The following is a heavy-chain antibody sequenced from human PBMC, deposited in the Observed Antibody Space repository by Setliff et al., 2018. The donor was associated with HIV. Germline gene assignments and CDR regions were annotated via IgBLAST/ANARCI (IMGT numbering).Heavy chain of an antibody. CDR3: ARGGGDTMVRGVIIPNWFDP. D-gene: IGHD3-10*01. CDR2: INHSGST. V-gene: IGHV4-34*01. CDR1: GGSFSAYY. J-gene: IGHJ5*02. Sequence: SETLSLTCAVYGGSFSAYYWSWIRQPPGKGLEWIGEINHSGSTNYNSSLKSRVTMSVDTSKNQFSLKLSSVTAADTAVYYCARGGGDTMVRGVIIPNWFDPWGQGTLVTVSS.